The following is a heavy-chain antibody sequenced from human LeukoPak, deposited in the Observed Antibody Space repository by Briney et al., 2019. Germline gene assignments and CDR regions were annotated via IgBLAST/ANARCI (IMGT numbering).Heavy chain of an antibody. D-gene: IGHD6-13*01. CDR2: ISGSGGST. Sequence: PGGSLRLSCAASGFTFSSYAMSWVRQAPGKGLQWVSTISGSGGSTYYADSVKGRFTISRDSSKNTLYLQMNSLRAEDTAVYFCAKDPSVGYSNSWLYFDYWGQGTLVTVSS. CDR1: GFTFSSYA. J-gene: IGHJ4*02. V-gene: IGHV3-23*01. CDR3: AKDPSVGYSNSWLYFDY.